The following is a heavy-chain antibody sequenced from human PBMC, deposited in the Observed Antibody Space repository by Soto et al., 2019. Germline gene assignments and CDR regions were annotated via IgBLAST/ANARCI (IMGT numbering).Heavy chain of an antibody. D-gene: IGHD2-21*01. V-gene: IGHV4-31*03. CDR1: GDSITSGGSY. CDR2: IYGSGGSGST. J-gene: IGHJ4*02. CDR3: PSKQAGYFAGIDY. Sequence: SETLSLTCTVTGDSITSGGSYWSWIRQHPGKGLEWLGYIYGSGGSGSTLYNPSLKSRITLSVDTSKTQFSLNLSSVTVADTAVYSGPSKQAGYFAGIDYCRQGTLVT.